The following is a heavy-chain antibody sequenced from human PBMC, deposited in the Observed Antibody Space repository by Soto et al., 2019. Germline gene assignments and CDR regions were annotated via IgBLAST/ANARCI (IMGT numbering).Heavy chain of an antibody. J-gene: IGHJ6*02. CDR2: ISYDGSNK. Sequence: QVQLVESGGGVVQPGRSLRLSCAASGFTFSSYAMHWVRQAPGKGLEWVAVISYDGSNKYYADSVKGRFTISRDNSKNTLSLPMNSLRAEDTAVYYCARAYGSGSYYGMDVWGQGTTVTVSS. D-gene: IGHD3-10*01. V-gene: IGHV3-30-3*01. CDR3: ARAYGSGSYYGMDV. CDR1: GFTFSSYA.